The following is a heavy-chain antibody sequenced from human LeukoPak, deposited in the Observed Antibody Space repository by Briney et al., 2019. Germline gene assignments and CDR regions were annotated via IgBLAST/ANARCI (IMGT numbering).Heavy chain of an antibody. CDR2: MRYDGTNK. V-gene: IGHV3-30*02. Sequence: GGSLGLSCATSGFTFSTYGVHWVRQAPGKGLEWVAFMRYDGTNKYYTDSVKGRFTISRDNSKNTLYLQMNSLRAEDTAVYYCARGNDYDSSGYRDYWGQGTLVTVSS. CDR3: ARGNDYDSSGYRDY. D-gene: IGHD3-22*01. CDR1: GFTFSTYG. J-gene: IGHJ4*02.